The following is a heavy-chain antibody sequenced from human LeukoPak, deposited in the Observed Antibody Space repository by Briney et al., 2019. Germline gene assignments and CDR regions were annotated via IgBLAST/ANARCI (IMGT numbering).Heavy chain of an antibody. D-gene: IGHD1-26*01. CDR1: GFPLRTYR. CDR2: ISSSSSTI. V-gene: IGHV3-48*01. CDR3: AIIYLIVGATTFDY. Sequence: GGPLRLSCEPSGFPLRTYRMNWAARAPGKGWEWVPYISSSSSTIYYADSVKGRFTISRDNAKNSLYLQMNSLRAEDTAVYYCAIIYLIVGATTFDYWGQGTLVTVSS. J-gene: IGHJ4*02.